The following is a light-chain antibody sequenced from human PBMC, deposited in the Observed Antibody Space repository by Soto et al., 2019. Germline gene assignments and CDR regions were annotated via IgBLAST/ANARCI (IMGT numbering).Light chain of an antibody. V-gene: IGKV3-20*01. J-gene: IGKJ1*01. CDR3: QQYIDSPRT. CDR2: GVS. CDR1: QTVNRNY. Sequence: EIILTQSPGTLALSPGDGATPSGRARQTVNRNYLAWYHQRPGQPPRLLIYGVSNRASGVPDRFSGDGSGTEFTLTIGRLDPDDFGVYYCQQYIDSPRTFGQGTRVEVK.